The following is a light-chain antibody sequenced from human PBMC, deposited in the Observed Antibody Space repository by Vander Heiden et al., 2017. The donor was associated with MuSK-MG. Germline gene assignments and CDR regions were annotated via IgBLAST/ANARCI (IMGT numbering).Light chain of an antibody. CDR2: DVS. J-gene: IGLJ1*01. CDR3: SSYTRSSTLV. Sequence: QSALTQPASVSGSPGQSITISCTGTRSDVGGYNYVSWYKQHPGKAPRLMSYDVSDRPPGVSNRFSGSKSGNTASLTIFGLQAEDEADYYCSSYTRSSTLVFGTGTNVTV. CDR1: RSDVGGYNY. V-gene: IGLV2-14*03.